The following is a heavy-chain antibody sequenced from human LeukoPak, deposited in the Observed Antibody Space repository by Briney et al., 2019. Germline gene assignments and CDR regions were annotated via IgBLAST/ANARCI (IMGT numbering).Heavy chain of an antibody. CDR2: INYRGNT. J-gene: IGHJ4*02. CDR1: GGSISSSSYY. D-gene: IGHD2-21*02. Sequence: PSETLSLTCTVSGGSISSSSYYWGWIRQPPGKGLDWIGIINYRGNTYYNPSLKSRVTISVDTSKNQFSLKLSSVTAADTAVYYCARHLVTNSKSPRFDFDHWGQGTLVTVSS. CDR3: ARHLVTNSKSPRFDFDH. V-gene: IGHV4-39*01.